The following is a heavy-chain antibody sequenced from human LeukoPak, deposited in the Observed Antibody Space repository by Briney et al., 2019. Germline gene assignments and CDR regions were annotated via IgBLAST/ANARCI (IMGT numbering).Heavy chain of an antibody. Sequence: PSETLSLTCIVSGGSISSYSWNWIRQSPGKGLEWVGYISHSGTTSYNSSLKSRVTISIDTSKNQLSLKLTSVTAADTAVYHCARWDDSAWGFGNWGPGTLVTVSS. D-gene: IGHD6-19*01. CDR1: GGSISSYS. CDR2: ISHSGTT. CDR3: ARWDDSAWGFGN. V-gene: IGHV4-59*08. J-gene: IGHJ4*02.